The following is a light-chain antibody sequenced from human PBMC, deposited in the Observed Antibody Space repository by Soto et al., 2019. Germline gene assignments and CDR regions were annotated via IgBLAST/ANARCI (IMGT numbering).Light chain of an antibody. CDR1: SSDVGGYNY. Sequence: QSALTQPASVSGSPRQSITISCTGTSSDVGGYNYVSWYQQHPGKAPKLMIYDVSNRPSGVSNRFSGSKSGNTASLTISGLQAEDEADYYCSSYTSSSTYVFGIGTKLTVL. CDR2: DVS. J-gene: IGLJ1*01. V-gene: IGLV2-14*01. CDR3: SSYTSSSTYV.